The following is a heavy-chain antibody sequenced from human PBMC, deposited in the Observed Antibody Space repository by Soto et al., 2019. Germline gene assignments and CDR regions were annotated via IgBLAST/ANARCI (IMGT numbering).Heavy chain of an antibody. J-gene: IGHJ5*02. Sequence: SETLSLTCTVSGVSITSGDYYWNWIRQPPGKGLEWIGNIYYSGNTYYNPSLNSRVTISLDTSKNQFSLKLTSVTAADTAVYYCASFGVASMNWFDPWGQGTLVTVSS. CDR1: GVSITSGDYY. V-gene: IGHV4-30-4*01. D-gene: IGHD3-16*01. CDR2: IYYSGNT. CDR3: ASFGVASMNWFDP.